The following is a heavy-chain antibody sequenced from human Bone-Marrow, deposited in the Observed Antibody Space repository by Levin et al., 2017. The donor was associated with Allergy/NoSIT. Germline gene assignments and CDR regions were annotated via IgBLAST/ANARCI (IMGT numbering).Heavy chain of an antibody. CDR2: ISYDGSGD. J-gene: IGHJ3*01. CDR3: VRGRSRDYYLWNSVKSGVFDV. D-gene: IGHD3-3*01. CDR1: GFTFSRYV. Sequence: QPGGSLRLSCAASGFTFSRYVLHWVRQAPAGGLEWVTGISYDGSGDYYADSVKGRFTISRDNSEDTLHLQINSLRAEDTARYFCVRGRSRDYYLWNSVKSGVFDVWGQGTVVTVSS. V-gene: IGHV3-30*03.